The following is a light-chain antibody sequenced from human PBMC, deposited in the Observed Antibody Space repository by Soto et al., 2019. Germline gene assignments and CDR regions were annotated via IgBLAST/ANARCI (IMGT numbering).Light chain of an antibody. V-gene: IGLV2-14*01. CDR3: SSYTSSSTLL. CDR2: DVS. J-gene: IGLJ2*01. CDR1: SSDVGGYNY. Sequence: QSALTQPASVSGSPGQSITISCTGTSSDVGGYNYVSWYQQHPGKAPKLMIYDVSNRPSGVSNRFSCSKSGNTASLTISGLQAEDEAYYYCSSYTSSSTLLFGGGPQVTVL.